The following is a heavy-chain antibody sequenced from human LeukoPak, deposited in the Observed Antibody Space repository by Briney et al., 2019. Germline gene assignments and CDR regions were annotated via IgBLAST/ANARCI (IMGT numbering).Heavy chain of an antibody. V-gene: IGHV4-59*08. Sequence: SETLSLTCTVSGGSISTYYWSWIRQPPGKGLEWIGYIYYSENTNYNPSLKSRVTISVDTSKSQFSLKLSSVTAADTAVYYCARHFSSCDSSGFYFHFDYWGQGTLVTVSS. CDR1: GGSISTYY. CDR3: ARHFSSCDSSGFYFHFDY. D-gene: IGHD3-22*01. CDR2: IYYSENT. J-gene: IGHJ4*02.